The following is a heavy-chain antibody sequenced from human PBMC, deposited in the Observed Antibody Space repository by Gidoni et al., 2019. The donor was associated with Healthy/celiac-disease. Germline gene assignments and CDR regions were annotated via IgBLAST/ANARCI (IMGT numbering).Heavy chain of an antibody. CDR3: ASGSVMITFGGVILY. V-gene: IGHV4-34*01. CDR1: GGSFSGYY. CDR2: INHSGST. Sequence: QVQLQQWGAGLLKPSETLSLTCAVYGGSFSGYYWSWIRQPPGKGLEWIGEINHSGSTNYNPSLKSRVTISVDTSKNQFSLKLSSVTAADTAVYYCASGSVMITFGGVILYWGQGTLVTVSS. J-gene: IGHJ4*02. D-gene: IGHD3-16*02.